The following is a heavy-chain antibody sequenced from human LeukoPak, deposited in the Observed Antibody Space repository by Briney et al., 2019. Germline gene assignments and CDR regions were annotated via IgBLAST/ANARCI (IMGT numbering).Heavy chain of an antibody. CDR1: GGSFSGYY. V-gene: IGHV4-34*01. D-gene: IGHD3-22*01. CDR2: INHSGST. CDR3: ARGANHYYDSSGYYGLDY. J-gene: IGHJ4*02. Sequence: SETLSLTCAVYGGSFSGYYWSWIRQPPGKGLEWIGEINHSGSTNYNPSLKSRVTTSVDTSKNQFSLKLTPVTAADTAVYYCARGANHYYDSSGYYGLDYWGQGTLVTVSS.